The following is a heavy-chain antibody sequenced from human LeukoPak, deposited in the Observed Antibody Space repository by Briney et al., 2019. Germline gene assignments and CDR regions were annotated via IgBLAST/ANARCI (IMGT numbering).Heavy chain of an antibody. CDR2: IDGSGHTT. J-gene: IGHJ5*02. Sequence: PGGSLRLSCAASGFTFTSHVMSWVRQTPGKELEWVSAIDGSGHTTYYADSVRGRFIISRDNYKKMLYLQMNSLRAEDTATYYCARESIRSGSLKWFDPWGQGTLVTVSS. D-gene: IGHD3-3*01. CDR1: GFTFTSHV. CDR3: ARESIRSGSLKWFDP. V-gene: IGHV3-23*01.